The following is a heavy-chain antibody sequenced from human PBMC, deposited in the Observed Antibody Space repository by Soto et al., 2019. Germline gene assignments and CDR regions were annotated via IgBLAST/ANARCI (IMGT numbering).Heavy chain of an antibody. D-gene: IGHD5-18*01. V-gene: IGHV2-5*02. J-gene: IGHJ4*02. CDR2: IYWDDDE. Sequence: QITLKESGPTLVKPTQTLTLTCTFSGFSFSTSGVGVAWIRQPPGKSLEWLALIYWDDDEGYSPSLKSRLTITKDTYDNQVVLTITNMDPVDTATYYCAHRPRGYSYHFDYCGQGTLVPVSS. CDR1: GFSFSTSGVG. CDR3: AHRPRGYSYHFDY.